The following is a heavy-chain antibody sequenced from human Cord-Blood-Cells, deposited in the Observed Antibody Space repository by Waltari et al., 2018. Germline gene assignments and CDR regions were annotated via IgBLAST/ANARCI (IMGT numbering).Heavy chain of an antibody. CDR2: IWYDGSNK. V-gene: IGHV3-30*18. J-gene: IGHJ3*02. D-gene: IGHD3-9*01. Sequence: QVQLVVSGGGVVKPAWPLRLSCAASGFTFSSYGMHWVRQAPGKGLEWGAVIWYDGSNKYYADSVKGRFTISRDNSKNTLYLQMNSLRAEDTAMYYCAKSWLSDGDAFDIWGQGTMVTVSS. CDR3: AKSWLSDGDAFDI. CDR1: GFTFSSYG.